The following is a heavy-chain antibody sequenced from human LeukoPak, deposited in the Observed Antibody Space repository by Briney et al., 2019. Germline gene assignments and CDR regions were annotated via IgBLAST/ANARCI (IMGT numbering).Heavy chain of an antibody. D-gene: IGHD2-2*01. CDR3: AKDGSTSWNWFDP. V-gene: IGHV3-23*01. Sequence: TGGSLRLSCAASEFTFSIYAMSWVRQAPGRGLEWVSAISGSGGSTCYADSVKGRFTISRDNSENTLYLQMNSLRAEDTAVYYCAKDGSTSWNWFDPWGQGTLVTVSS. CDR2: ISGSGGST. J-gene: IGHJ5*02. CDR1: EFTFSIYA.